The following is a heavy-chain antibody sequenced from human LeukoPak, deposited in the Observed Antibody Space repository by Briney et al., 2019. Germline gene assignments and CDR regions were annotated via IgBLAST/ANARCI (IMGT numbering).Heavy chain of an antibody. CDR3: ARIVGAVPAPVHLDC. V-gene: IGHV5-51*01. J-gene: IGHJ4*02. CDR2: IYPGDSDT. Sequence: GESLKISCKGSGYSFTSYWIGWVRQMPGKGLEWMGFIYPGDSDTRYSPSFQGKVTIQLQKSFRNASPQWSSQKASDTARCYCARIVGAVPAPVHLDCWRQGTVV. CDR1: GYSFTSYW. D-gene: IGHD1-26*01.